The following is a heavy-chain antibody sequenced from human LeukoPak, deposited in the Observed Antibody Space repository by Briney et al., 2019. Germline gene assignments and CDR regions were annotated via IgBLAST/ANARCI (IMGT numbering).Heavy chain of an antibody. CDR1: GFTFSSYA. CDR2: ISDSGGST. D-gene: IGHD6-19*01. CDR3: AKTSSGWYDAFDI. Sequence: GGSLRLSCAASGFTFSSYAMSWVRQAPGKGLEWVSAISDSGGSTYYADSVKGRFTISRDNSKNTLYLQMNSLRAEDTAVYYCAKTSSGWYDAFDIWGQGTKVTVSS. V-gene: IGHV3-23*01. J-gene: IGHJ3*02.